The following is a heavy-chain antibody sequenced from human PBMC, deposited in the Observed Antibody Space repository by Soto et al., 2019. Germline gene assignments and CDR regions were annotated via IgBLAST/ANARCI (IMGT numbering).Heavy chain of an antibody. CDR3: ARPAVAFYYYGMDV. D-gene: IGHD6-13*01. Sequence: GSMRLSCVASGFTFSTYAMQWVRQTPGKGLDWVALTSYDGSETDYADSVQGRFTISRDNSKNTLFLQMNSLRAEDTALYYCARPAVAFYYYGMDVWGQGTTVTVSS. J-gene: IGHJ6*02. CDR2: TSYDGSET. V-gene: IGHV3-30-3*01. CDR1: GFTFSTYA.